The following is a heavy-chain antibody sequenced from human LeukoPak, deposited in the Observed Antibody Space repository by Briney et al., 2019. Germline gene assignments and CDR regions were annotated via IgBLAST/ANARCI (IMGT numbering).Heavy chain of an antibody. D-gene: IGHD3-22*01. J-gene: IGHJ4*02. CDR1: GFILSSFA. V-gene: IGHV3-23*01. CDR3: AKDPKITMIVESDY. CDR2: ISSPGGNT. Sequence: GGSLRLSCTSSGFILSSFAMSWVRQAPGKGLEWVSSISSPGGNTYYADSVKGRFTISRDNSKNALYLQMNSLRAEDTAVYYCAKDPKITMIVESDYWGQGTLVTVSS.